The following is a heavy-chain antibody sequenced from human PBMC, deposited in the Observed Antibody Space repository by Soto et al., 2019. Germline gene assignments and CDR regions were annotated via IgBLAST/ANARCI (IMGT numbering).Heavy chain of an antibody. Sequence: QVQLVQSGAEVKKPGASVKVSCKASGYTFTSYDINWVRQATGQGLEWMGWMNPNSGNTGYAQKFQGRVTMTRNTSISTAYMELSSLRSEDTAVYYCARGTPLGYCSSTSCSTFLNYYYGMDVWGQGTTVTVSS. CDR3: ARGTPLGYCSSTSCSTFLNYYYGMDV. J-gene: IGHJ6*02. CDR2: MNPNSGNT. CDR1: GYTFTSYD. D-gene: IGHD2-2*01. V-gene: IGHV1-8*01.